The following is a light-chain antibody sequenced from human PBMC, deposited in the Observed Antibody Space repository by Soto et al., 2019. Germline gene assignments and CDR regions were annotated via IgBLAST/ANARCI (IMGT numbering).Light chain of an antibody. Sequence: DIQMTQSPSTLSASVGDRVTITCRASQSINTWLAWFQQKPGKAPKLLIYDASSFESGVPSRFSGSGSGTEFTLTISSLQPEDSATYYCQQYESYSRTFGQGTKVEIK. V-gene: IGKV1-5*01. J-gene: IGKJ1*01. CDR2: DAS. CDR1: QSINTW. CDR3: QQYESYSRT.